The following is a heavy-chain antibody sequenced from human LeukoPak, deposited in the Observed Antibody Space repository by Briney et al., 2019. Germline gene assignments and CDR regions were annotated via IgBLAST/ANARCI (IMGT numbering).Heavy chain of an antibody. CDR3: ARSSGHYYYYGMDV. CDR1: GYTVTRYY. Sequence: GASVRVSCKASGYTVTRYYMHWVRQAPGQGLEWMGWINPNSGGTKHAQKFQGRVTMTRDTSISTAYMELSGLRSDDPAMYYCARSSGHYYYYGMDVWGQGTTVTVSS. J-gene: IGHJ6*02. D-gene: IGHD3-22*01. CDR2: INPNSGGT. V-gene: IGHV1-2*02.